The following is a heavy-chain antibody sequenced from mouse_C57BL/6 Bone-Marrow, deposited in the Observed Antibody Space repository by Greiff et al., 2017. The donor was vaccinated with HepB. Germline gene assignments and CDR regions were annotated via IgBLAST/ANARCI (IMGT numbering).Heavy chain of an antibody. V-gene: IGHV1-26*01. CDR3: ATGGSDYFDY. CDR2: INPNNGGT. D-gene: IGHD1-1*01. CDR1: GYTFTDYY. Sequence: EVQLQQSGPELVKPGASVKISCKASGYTFTDYYMNWVKQSHGKSLEWIGDINPNNGGTSYNQKFKGKATLTVDKSSSTAYMELRSLTSEDSAVYYCATGGSDYFDYWGQGTTLTVSS. J-gene: IGHJ2*01.